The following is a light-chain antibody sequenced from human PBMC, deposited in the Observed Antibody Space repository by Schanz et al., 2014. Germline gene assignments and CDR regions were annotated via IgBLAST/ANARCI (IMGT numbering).Light chain of an antibody. CDR3: SSYTSSAPLGVV. CDR1: SSDVGSYNY. V-gene: IGLV2-14*03. Sequence: QSALTQPASVSGSPRQSITISCTGTSSDVGSYNYVSWYQQHPGKAPKLMISAVSDRPSGVSNRFSGSKSGNTASLTISGLQAEDEADYYCSSYTSSAPLGVVFGGGTKLTVL. CDR2: AVS. J-gene: IGLJ2*01.